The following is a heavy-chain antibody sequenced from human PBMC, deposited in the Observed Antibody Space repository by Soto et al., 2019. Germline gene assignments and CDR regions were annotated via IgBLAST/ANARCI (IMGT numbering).Heavy chain of an antibody. Sequence: YALCRISKTTGKGLGCVSAISGSGGRTYYADSVKGRFTISRDNYKNTLYLQMNSLRAEDTALYYCEKSPVDIVAPFDYWVQGTLVTVSS. CDR3: EKSPVDIVAPFDY. D-gene: IGHD5-12*01. CDR1: YA. V-gene: IGHV3-23*01. CDR2: ISGSGGRT. J-gene: IGHJ4*02.